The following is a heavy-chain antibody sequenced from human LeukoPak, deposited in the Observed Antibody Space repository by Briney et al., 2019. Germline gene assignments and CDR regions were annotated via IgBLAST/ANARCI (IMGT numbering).Heavy chain of an antibody. CDR3: AKELFDWLLSDRGY. CDR2: ISGSGGST. D-gene: IGHD3-9*01. Sequence: PGGSLRLSCAASGFSFSSYAMSWVRQAPGKGPEWVPAISGSGGSTYYADSVKGRFTISRDNSKNTLYLQMNSLRAEDTAVYYCAKELFDWLLSDRGYWGQGTLVTVSS. V-gene: IGHV3-23*01. CDR1: GFSFSSYA. J-gene: IGHJ4*02.